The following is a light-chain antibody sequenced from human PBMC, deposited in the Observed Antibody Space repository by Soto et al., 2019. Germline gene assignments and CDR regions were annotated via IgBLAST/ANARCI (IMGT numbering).Light chain of an antibody. J-gene: IGLJ2*01. CDR2: DVS. Sequence: QSALTQPASVSGSPGQSITISCTGTSSDVGGYNYVSWYQQHPGKAPKLMIYDVSNRPSGVSNRFSGSKSGNTASLTISGLQAEDAADYYCSSYTSSSTLGVFGGGTQLTVL. CDR3: SSYTSSSTLGV. CDR1: SSDVGGYNY. V-gene: IGLV2-14*01.